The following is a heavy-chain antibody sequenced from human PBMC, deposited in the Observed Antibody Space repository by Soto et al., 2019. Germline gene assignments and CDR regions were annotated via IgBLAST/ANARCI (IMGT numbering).Heavy chain of an antibody. J-gene: IGHJ3*02. CDR1: GYSFTNYW. Sequence: GEPLKISCNGSGYSFTNYWISWVRQMTGKGLEWMGRIDPSDSYTNYSPSFQGHVTISADKSISTAYLQWSSLKASDTAMYYCARQRRAYYYDSSGYPEDAFDIWGQGTMVTVSS. CDR2: IDPSDSYT. CDR3: ARQRRAYYYDSSGYPEDAFDI. D-gene: IGHD3-22*01. V-gene: IGHV5-10-1*01.